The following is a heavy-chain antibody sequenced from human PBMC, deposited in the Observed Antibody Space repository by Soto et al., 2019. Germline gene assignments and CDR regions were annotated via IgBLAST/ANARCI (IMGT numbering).Heavy chain of an antibody. D-gene: IGHD3-22*01. CDR1: GYTFTSYY. CDR2: INPSGGST. Sequence: GASVKVSCKASGYTFTSYYMHWVRQAPGQGLEWMGIINPSGGSTSYAQKFQGRVTMTRDTSTSTVYMELSSLRSEDTAVYYCARSYYYDSSGYREPYYYYGMDVWGQGTTVTAP. CDR3: ARSYYYDSSGYREPYYYYGMDV. V-gene: IGHV1-46*01. J-gene: IGHJ6*02.